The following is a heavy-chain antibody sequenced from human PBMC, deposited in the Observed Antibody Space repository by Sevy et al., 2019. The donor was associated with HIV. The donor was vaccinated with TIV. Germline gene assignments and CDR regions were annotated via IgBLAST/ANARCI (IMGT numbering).Heavy chain of an antibody. D-gene: IGHD3-10*01. Sequence: SETLSLTCTVSGFSITSDSWSWSWIRQPPGKGLEWIGYIYSSGAASYNPSLKGRLTISIDTPRIQFSLRLTSVTAADTAVYYCARGTYEPDYWGQGTLVTVSS. CDR3: ARGTYEPDY. V-gene: IGHV4-59*01. CDR2: IYSSGAA. J-gene: IGHJ4*02. CDR1: GFSITSDS.